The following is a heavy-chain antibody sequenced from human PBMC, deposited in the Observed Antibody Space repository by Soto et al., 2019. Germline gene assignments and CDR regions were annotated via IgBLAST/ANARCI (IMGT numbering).Heavy chain of an antibody. CDR1: GFTFSSYG. CDR3: AKDRVVTPAFDY. D-gene: IGHD2-15*01. Sequence: QVQLVESGGGVVQPGRSLRLSCAASGFTFSSYGMHWVRQAPGKGLEWVAVISYDGSNKYYADSVKGRFTISRDNSKNTLYLQMNSVRAEDTAVYYCAKDRVVTPAFDYWGQGTLVTVSS. V-gene: IGHV3-30*18. CDR2: ISYDGSNK. J-gene: IGHJ4*02.